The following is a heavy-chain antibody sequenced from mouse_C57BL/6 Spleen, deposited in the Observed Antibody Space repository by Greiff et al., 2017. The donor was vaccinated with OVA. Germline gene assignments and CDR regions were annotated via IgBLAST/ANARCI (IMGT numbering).Heavy chain of an antibody. V-gene: IGHV5-16*01. CDR2: INYDGSST. CDR3: ARERDLYFDY. CDR1: GFTFSDYY. J-gene: IGHJ2*01. D-gene: IGHD3-3*01. Sequence: EVKLMESEGGLVQPGSSMKLSCTASGFTFSDYYMAWVRQVPEKGLEWVANINYDGSSTYYLDSLKSRFIISRDNAKNILYLQMSSLKSEDTATYYCARERDLYFDYWGQGTTLTVSS.